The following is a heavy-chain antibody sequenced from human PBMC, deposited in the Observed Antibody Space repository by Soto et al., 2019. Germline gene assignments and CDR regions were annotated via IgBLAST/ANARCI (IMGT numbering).Heavy chain of an antibody. CDR3: ARPYADSSGWSLDAFDI. D-gene: IGHD6-19*01. CDR2: INSDGSST. J-gene: IGHJ3*02. V-gene: IGHV3-74*01. CDR1: GFTFSSYW. Sequence: GGSLRLSCAASGFTFSSYWMHWVRQAPGKGLVWVSRINSDGSSTSYADSVKGRFTISRDNAKNTLYLQMNSLRAEDTAVYYCARPYADSSGWSLDAFDIWGQGTMVTVSS.